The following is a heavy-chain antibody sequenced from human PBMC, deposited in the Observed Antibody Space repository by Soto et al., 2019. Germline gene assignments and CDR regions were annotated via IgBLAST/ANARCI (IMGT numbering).Heavy chain of an antibody. CDR1: GYTFTGYY. CDR3: ARDEATVTTSGMDV. CDR2: INPNSGGT. J-gene: IGHJ6*02. Sequence: QVQLVQSGAEVRKPGASVKVSCKASGYTFTGYYMHWVRQAPGQGLEWMGWINPNSGGTNYAQKFQGWVTMTRDTSISTAYMELSRLRSDDTAVYYCARDEATVTTSGMDVWGQGTTVTVSS. D-gene: IGHD4-17*01. V-gene: IGHV1-2*04.